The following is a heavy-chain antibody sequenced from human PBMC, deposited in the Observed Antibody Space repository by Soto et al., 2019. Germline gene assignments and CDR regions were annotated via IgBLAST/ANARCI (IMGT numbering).Heavy chain of an antibody. Sequence: GASVKVSCKASGGTFSSYTISWVRQAPGQGLEWMGRIIPILGIANYAQKFQGRVTITADKSTSTAYMELSSLRSEDTAVCYCASGRCYFSASIYRGYYYMDVWGQGTTVTVSS. J-gene: IGHJ6*03. D-gene: IGHD3-10*01. CDR2: IIPILGIA. V-gene: IGHV1-69*02. CDR1: GGTFSSYT. CDR3: ASGRCYFSASIYRGYYYMDV.